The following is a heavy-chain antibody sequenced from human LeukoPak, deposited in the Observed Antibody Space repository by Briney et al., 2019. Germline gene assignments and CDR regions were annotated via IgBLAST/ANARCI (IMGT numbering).Heavy chain of an antibody. D-gene: IGHD6-13*01. CDR3: AKAVRGSSSLFVY. J-gene: IGHJ4*02. CDR2: ISYDGSNK. CDR1: GFTFSSYG. V-gene: IGHV3-30*18. Sequence: PGRSLRLSCAASGFTFSSYGMHWVREAPGKGLEWVAVISYDGSNKYYADSVKGRFTISRDNSKNTLYLQMNSLRAEDTAVYYCAKAVRGSSSLFVYWGQGALVTVSS.